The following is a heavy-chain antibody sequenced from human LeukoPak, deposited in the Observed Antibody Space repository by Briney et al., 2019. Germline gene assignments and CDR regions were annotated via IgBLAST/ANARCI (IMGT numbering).Heavy chain of an antibody. V-gene: IGHV4-59*08. D-gene: IGHD1-7*01. J-gene: IGHJ4*02. CDR3: ARLSVSTGTF. CDR1: GDSITNYY. CDR2: VFHTGHT. Sequence: SETLSLTCTVSGDSITNYYWSWIRQPPGKGLEWIGYVFHTGHTSYNPSLKSRVDISIDTSLNQFSLRLSYVTAADTAEYYCARLSVSTGTFWGQGILVTVSS.